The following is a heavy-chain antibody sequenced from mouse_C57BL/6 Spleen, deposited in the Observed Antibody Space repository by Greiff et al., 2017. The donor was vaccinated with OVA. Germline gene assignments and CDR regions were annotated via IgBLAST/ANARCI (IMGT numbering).Heavy chain of an antibody. CDR1: GYTFTSYW. V-gene: IGHV1-7*01. CDR3: ARDGYDEGYAMDY. CDR2: INPSSGYT. J-gene: IGHJ4*01. Sequence: QVQLQQSGAELVKPGASVKLSCKASGYTFTSYWMHWVKQRPGQGLEWIGYINPSSGYTKYNQKFKDKATLTADKSSSTAYMQLSSLTYEDSAVYYCARDGYDEGYAMDYWGQGTSVTVSS. D-gene: IGHD2-2*01.